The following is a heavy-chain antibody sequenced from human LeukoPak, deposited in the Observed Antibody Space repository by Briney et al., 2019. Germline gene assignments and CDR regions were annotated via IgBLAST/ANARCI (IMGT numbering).Heavy chain of an antibody. CDR1: GGTFSSYA. Sequence: SVKVSCKASGGTFSSYAISWVRQAPGQGLEWMGRIIPILGIANYAQKFQGRVTITADKSTSTAYMELSSLRSEDTAVYYCALEVRRIVVVPNYYYYGMDVWGQGTTVTVSS. V-gene: IGHV1-69*04. D-gene: IGHD2-2*01. CDR3: ALEVRRIVVVPNYYYYGMDV. J-gene: IGHJ6*02. CDR2: IIPILGIA.